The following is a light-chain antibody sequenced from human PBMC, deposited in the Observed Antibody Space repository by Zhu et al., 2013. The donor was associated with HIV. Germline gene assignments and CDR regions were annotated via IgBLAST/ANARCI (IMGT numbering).Light chain of an antibody. J-gene: IGKJ1*01. V-gene: IGKV3-20*01. CDR2: DAS. CDR3: QQYADSPRT. Sequence: DIVLTQSPGTLSLSPGDTATLSCRASQSVSSSFLAWYQQKPGQPPRLLMYDASTRATGIPDRFSGSGSGTDFTLTISRLEPEDLAIYYCQQYADSPRTFGQGTKVEIK. CDR1: QSVSSSF.